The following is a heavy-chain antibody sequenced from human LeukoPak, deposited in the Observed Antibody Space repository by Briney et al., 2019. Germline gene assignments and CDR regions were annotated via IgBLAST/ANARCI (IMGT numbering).Heavy chain of an antibody. CDR2: IYYSGST. V-gene: IGHV4-59*01. Sequence: PSETLSLTCTVSGGSISSYYWSWIRQPPGKGLEWIGYIYYSGSTNYNPSLKSRVTISVDTSKSQFSLRLSSVTAADTAVYYCARQRVAAAGPNWFDPWGQGTLVTVSS. CDR1: GGSISSYY. CDR3: ARQRVAAAGPNWFDP. D-gene: IGHD6-13*01. J-gene: IGHJ5*02.